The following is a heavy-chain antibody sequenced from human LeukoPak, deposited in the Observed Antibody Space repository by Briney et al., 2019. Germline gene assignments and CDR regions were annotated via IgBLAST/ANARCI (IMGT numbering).Heavy chain of an antibody. V-gene: IGHV4-59*08. CDR1: GGSISGCY. CDR2: IYYSGST. D-gene: IGHD6-13*01. CDR3: ARRGYASSWSFDY. Sequence: PSETLSLTCTVSGGSISGCYWNWVRQPPGKGLEWIGYIYYSGSTKYSPSLKSRVTISVDTSKNQFSLKLSSVTAADTAVYYCARRGYASSWSFDYWGQGTLVTVSS. J-gene: IGHJ4*02.